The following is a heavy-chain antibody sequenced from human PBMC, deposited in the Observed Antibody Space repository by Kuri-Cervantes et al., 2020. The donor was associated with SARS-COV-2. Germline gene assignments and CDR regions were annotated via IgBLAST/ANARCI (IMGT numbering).Heavy chain of an antibody. CDR3: ASSRASMITFGGVIDNFGY. J-gene: IGHJ4*02. Sequence: SETLSLTCTVSGGSISSGSYYWSWIRQPAGKGLEWIGRIYTSGSTNYNPSFKSRVTISVDTSKNQFSLKLSSVTAADAAVYYCASSRASMITFGGVIDNFGYWGQGTLVHRLL. V-gene: IGHV4-61*02. CDR1: GGSISSGSYY. CDR2: IYTSGST. D-gene: IGHD3-16*02.